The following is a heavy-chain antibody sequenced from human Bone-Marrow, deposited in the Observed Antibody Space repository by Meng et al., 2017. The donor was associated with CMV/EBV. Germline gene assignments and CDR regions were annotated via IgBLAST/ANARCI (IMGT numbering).Heavy chain of an antibody. J-gene: IGHJ4*02. Sequence: GESLKISCAASGFTFSSYAMHWVRQAPGKGLEWVAVISYDGSNKYYADSVKGRFTISRDNSKNTLYLQMNNLRAEDTAVYYCARGESGSWGLLKNWGQGTLVTVSS. CDR3: ARGESGSWGLLKN. D-gene: IGHD3-16*01. V-gene: IGHV3-30*04. CDR2: ISYDGSNK. CDR1: GFTFSSYA.